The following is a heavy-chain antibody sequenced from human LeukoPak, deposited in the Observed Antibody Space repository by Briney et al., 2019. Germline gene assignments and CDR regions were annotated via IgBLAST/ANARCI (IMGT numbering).Heavy chain of an antibody. CDR1: GFTFNKYA. D-gene: IGHD5-24*01. CDR3: VKDDGWVQYAN. CDR2: IRADAVTT. V-gene: IGHV3-23*01. J-gene: IGHJ4*02. Sequence: GGSLRLSCAASGFTFNKYAMNWVRQAPGKGLEWVSGIRADAVTTYYADSVKGRFIISRDNSKNTVYLQMNSLSAEDAAVYYCVKDDGWVQYANWGQGTLVTVSS.